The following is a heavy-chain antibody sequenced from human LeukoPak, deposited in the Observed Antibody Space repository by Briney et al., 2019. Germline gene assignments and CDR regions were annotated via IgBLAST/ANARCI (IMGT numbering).Heavy chain of an antibody. D-gene: IGHD6-19*01. Sequence: GASVKVSCKASGYTFTSYGISWVRQAPGRGLEWMGWISAYNGNTNYAQKLQGRVTMTTDTATSTAYMELRSLRADDTAVYYCARDRPSIAVAGLFDYWGQGTLVTVSA. CDR1: GYTFTSYG. V-gene: IGHV1-18*01. CDR2: ISAYNGNT. J-gene: IGHJ4*02. CDR3: ARDRPSIAVAGLFDY.